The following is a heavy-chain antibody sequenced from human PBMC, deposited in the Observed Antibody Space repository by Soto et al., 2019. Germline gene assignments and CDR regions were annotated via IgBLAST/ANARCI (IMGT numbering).Heavy chain of an antibody. CDR1: GGSFSGYY. CDR3: ETDKITGLFDY. J-gene: IGHJ4*02. V-gene: IGHV4-34*01. Sequence: QVQLQQWGAGLLKPSETLSLTCAVYGGSFSGYYWTWIRQPPGTGLEWIGEINHSGSTNYNPSLKSRVTISVDTSKNQISLKLTSVTAAGTAVYYCETDKITGLFDYWGQGTLVTVSS. CDR2: INHSGST. D-gene: IGHD2-8*02.